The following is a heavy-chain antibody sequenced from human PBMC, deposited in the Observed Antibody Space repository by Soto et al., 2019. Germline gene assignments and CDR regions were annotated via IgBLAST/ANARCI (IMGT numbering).Heavy chain of an antibody. CDR3: ARDYYDSSRSDAFDI. CDR1: SDSISSYY. V-gene: IGHV4-59*01. J-gene: IGHJ3*02. Sequence: SETLSLTCTVSSDSISSYYWSWIRQPPGKRLEWIGYISYSGSTDYNPSLKSRVTISGDTSKNQFSLKLSSVTAADTAVYYCARDYYDSSRSDAFDICGQGTMVTVSS. D-gene: IGHD3-22*01. CDR2: ISYSGST.